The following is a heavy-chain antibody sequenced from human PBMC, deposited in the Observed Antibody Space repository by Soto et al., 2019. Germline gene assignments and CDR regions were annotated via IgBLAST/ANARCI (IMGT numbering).Heavy chain of an antibody. CDR3: AKQGPYYYFDY. CDR1: GFTFTTYG. CDR2: ISTTGSDS. V-gene: IGHV3-23*01. Sequence: GSLRLSCTGSGFTFTTYGMSWVRQAPGKGLEWVSTISTTGSDSYYADSVKGRFTVSRDNSKNTLFLDMNSLRAEDTATYYCAKQGPYYYFDYWGRGTLVT. D-gene: IGHD1-26*01. J-gene: IGHJ4*02.